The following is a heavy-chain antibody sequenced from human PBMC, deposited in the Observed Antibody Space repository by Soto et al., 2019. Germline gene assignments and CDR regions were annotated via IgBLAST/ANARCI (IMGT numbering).Heavy chain of an antibody. Sequence: PGGSLRLSCAASGFTFSSYDMHWVRQATGKGLEWVSAIGTAGDTYYPGSVKGRFTISRENAKNSLYLQMNSLRAEDTAVYYCARGTGRVFWSGYYLRSSDNLGAFDIWGQGTMVTVSS. CDR3: ARGTGRVFWSGYYLRSSDNLGAFDI. CDR2: IGTAGDT. J-gene: IGHJ3*02. CDR1: GFTFSSYD. V-gene: IGHV3-13*01. D-gene: IGHD3-3*01.